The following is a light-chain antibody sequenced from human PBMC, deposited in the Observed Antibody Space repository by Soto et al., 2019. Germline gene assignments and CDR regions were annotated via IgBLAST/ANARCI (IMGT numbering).Light chain of an antibody. Sequence: QSVLTQPASVSWSPGQSIPISCTGSSSDVGSYNYVSWYQQHPGKVPKLMIFDVSDRPSGLSNRFSGSKSGNTASLTISGLQAEDEADYYCSSYTTSGTLVFGTGTKVTVL. CDR3: SSYTTSGTLV. CDR2: DVS. J-gene: IGLJ1*01. V-gene: IGLV2-14*03. CDR1: SSDVGSYNY.